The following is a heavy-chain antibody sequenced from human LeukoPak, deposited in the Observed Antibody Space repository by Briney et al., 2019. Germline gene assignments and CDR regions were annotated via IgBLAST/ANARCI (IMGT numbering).Heavy chain of an antibody. CDR3: ARRPPEAMGRSQGYVQH. CDR2: IYPDDSDT. D-gene: IGHD5-18*01. J-gene: IGHJ1*01. Sequence: GESLKISCKGSGYTFSNYWIAWVRQMPGKGLEWMGIIYPDDSDTRYSPSFQGQVIISADKPNSAAYLQWSSLKASDSAMYYCARRPPEAMGRSQGYVQHWGQGTLVTVSS. V-gene: IGHV5-51*01. CDR1: GYTFSNYW.